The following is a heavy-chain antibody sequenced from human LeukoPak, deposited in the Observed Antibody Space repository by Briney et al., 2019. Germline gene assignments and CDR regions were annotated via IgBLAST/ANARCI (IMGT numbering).Heavy chain of an antibody. V-gene: IGHV3-53*01. J-gene: IGHJ3*02. CDR2: IYRGGNT. CDR1: GFTVSSNY. D-gene: IGHD2-2*02. Sequence: GGSLRLSCAASGFTVSSNYMSWVRQAPGKGLEWVSIIYRGGNTYYADSVKGRFTISRDNSKNTLYFQMNSLRAEDTAVYYCARQYCSSTSCNSAFDIWGQGTMVTVSS. CDR3: ARQYCSSTSCNSAFDI.